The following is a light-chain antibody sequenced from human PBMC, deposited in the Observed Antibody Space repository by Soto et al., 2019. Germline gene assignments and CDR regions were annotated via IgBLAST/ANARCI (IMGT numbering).Light chain of an antibody. V-gene: IGLV2-23*01. CDR3: CSYAGSSTLV. CDR2: EGS. Sequence: QSVLTQPASVSGSPGQSITISCTGTSSDVGSYNLVSWYQQHPGKAPKLMIYEGSKRPSGVSNRFSGSKSCNTASLTISVLQAEDEADYYCCSYAGSSTLVFGGGTKLTVL. J-gene: IGLJ2*01. CDR1: SSDVGSYNL.